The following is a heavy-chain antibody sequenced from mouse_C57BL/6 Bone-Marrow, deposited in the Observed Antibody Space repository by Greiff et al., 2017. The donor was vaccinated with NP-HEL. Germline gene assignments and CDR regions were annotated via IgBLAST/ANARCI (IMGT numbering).Heavy chain of an antibody. CDR1: GYTFTDYY. CDR2: INPYNGGT. D-gene: IGHD1-1*01. V-gene: IGHV1-19*01. J-gene: IGHJ2*01. CDR3: ARNYYYGSSYFDY. Sequence: EVQLQQSGPVLVKPGASVKMSCKASGYTFTDYYMNWVKQSHGKSLEWIGVINPYNGGTSYNQKFKGKATLTVDKSSRTAYMELNSLTSEDAAVYYCARNYYYGSSYFDYWGQGTTLTVSS.